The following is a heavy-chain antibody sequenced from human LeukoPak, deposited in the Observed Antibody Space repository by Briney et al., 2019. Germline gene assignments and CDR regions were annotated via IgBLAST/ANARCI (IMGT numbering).Heavy chain of an antibody. Sequence: GRTLRLSCAASGFTFSVYGMHWVRQAPGKGLEWVGVIWNDGSNEYYADSVKGRFTISRDNSKNTLYLQMNSLRAEDTAVYSCARASGPFDYWGQGTLVAVSS. CDR2: IWNDGSNE. D-gene: IGHD3-10*01. CDR3: ARASGPFDY. CDR1: GFTFSVYG. V-gene: IGHV3-33*01. J-gene: IGHJ4*02.